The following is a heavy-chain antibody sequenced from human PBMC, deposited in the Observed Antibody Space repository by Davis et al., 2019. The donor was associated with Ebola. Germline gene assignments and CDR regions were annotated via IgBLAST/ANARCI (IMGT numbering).Heavy chain of an antibody. CDR3: ARGWGIRGLFDR. CDR1: GASVTFNY. Sequence: MPGGSLRLSCSVSGASVTFNYWNWIRQPPGKGLEWIAYKYNSGSSSYNPSLKSRVTISVDTSKNQFSLKLSSVTAADTAVHYCARGWGIRGLFDRWGRGTQVTVSS. V-gene: IGHV4-59*02. D-gene: IGHD3-16*01. CDR2: KYNSGSS. J-gene: IGHJ2*01.